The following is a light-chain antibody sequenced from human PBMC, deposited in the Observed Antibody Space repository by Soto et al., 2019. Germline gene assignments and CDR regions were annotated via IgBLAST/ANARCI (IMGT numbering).Light chain of an antibody. CDR3: AAWDGSLNGWV. V-gene: IGLV1-44*01. Sequence: QSVLTQAPSASGTPGQRVTISCSGSSSNIGSNTVSWYQQVPGTAPKLLIYSNDQRPSGVPDRFSGSKSGTSASLAIGGLQSEDEDDYYCAAWDGSLNGWVFGGGTKVTVL. J-gene: IGLJ2*01. CDR2: SND. CDR1: SSNIGSNT.